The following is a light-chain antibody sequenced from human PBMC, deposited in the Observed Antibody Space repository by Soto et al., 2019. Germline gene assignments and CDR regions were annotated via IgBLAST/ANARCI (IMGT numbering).Light chain of an antibody. CDR2: LGS. CDR3: MQALQTPPWT. J-gene: IGKJ1*01. V-gene: IGKV2-28*01. CDR1: QRLLHNNGYNY. Sequence: EIVMTQSPPSLTVTPGEPASISCRSSQRLLHNNGYNYLDWYVQKPGQSPQVLIYLGSKRASGVPDRFSGSGSGTDFTLKISRVEAEDVGVYYCMQALQTPPWTFGQGTKVDIK.